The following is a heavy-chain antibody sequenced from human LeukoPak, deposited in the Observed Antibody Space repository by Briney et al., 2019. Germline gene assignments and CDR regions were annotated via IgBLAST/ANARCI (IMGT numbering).Heavy chain of an antibody. V-gene: IGHV3-15*01. J-gene: IGHJ3*02. CDR2: IKSKTDGGTT. D-gene: IGHD2-2*01. Sequence: AGGSLRLSCAASGFTFSDSPIHWVRQASGKGLEWVGRIKSKTDGGTTDYAAPVKGRFTISRDDSKNTLYLQMNSLKTEDTAVYYCTTDVVVVPAAYDAFDIWGQGTMVTVSS. CDR1: GFTFSDSP. CDR3: TTDVVVVPAAYDAFDI.